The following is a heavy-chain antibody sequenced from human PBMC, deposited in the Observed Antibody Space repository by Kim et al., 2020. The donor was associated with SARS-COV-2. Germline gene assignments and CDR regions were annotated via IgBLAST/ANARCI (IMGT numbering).Heavy chain of an antibody. CDR3: AKDQEVVTAIPDH. CDR2: ISYDGSNK. J-gene: IGHJ4*02. CDR1: GFTFSSYG. V-gene: IGHV3-30*18. Sequence: GGSLRLSCAASGFTFSSYGMHWVRQAPGKGLEWVAVISYDGSNKYYADSVKGRFTISRDNSKNTLYLQMNSLRAEDTAVYYCAKDQEVVTAIPDHWGQGT. D-gene: IGHD2-21*02.